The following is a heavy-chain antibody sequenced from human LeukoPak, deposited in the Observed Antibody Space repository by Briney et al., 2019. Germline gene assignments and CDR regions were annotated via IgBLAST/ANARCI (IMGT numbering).Heavy chain of an antibody. CDR2: IYYPGSI. V-gene: IGHV4-59*01. CDR1: GGSISTYY. Sequence: SETLSLTCAVSGGSISTYYWNWIRQSPGKGLEWIGYIYYPGSINYTPSLKSRVTMSVDTSKNQFSLKLTSVTAADTAVYYCARGFTNSFDYWGQGTLVTVSS. CDR3: ARGFTNSFDY. J-gene: IGHJ4*02.